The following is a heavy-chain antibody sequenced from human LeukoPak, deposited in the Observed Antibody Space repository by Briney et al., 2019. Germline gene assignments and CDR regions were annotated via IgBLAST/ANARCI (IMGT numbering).Heavy chain of an antibody. CDR2: IKTSAIT. Sequence: SETLSLTCAVSGISLTTYHWSWIRQSPGKGLEWIGEIKTSAITNYNPSLESRVTISVDTSKNQFSLNLSSVTAADTAVYYCARLNYESSDYYLGSYYFDYWGQGTLVTVSS. CDR3: ARLNYESSDYYLGSYYFDY. CDR1: GISLTTYH. D-gene: IGHD3-22*01. J-gene: IGHJ4*02. V-gene: IGHV4-34*01.